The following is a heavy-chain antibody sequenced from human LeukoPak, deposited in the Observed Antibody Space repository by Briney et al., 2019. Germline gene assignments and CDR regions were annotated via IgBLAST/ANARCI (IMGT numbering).Heavy chain of an antibody. CDR3: ARVPTLGAAIKAVDI. J-gene: IGHJ3*02. CDR1: GFTFSSYE. Sequence: GGSLRLSCAASGFTFSSYERNWVRQAPGKGLEWVSYISSSGSTIYYADSVKGRFTISRDNAKNSLYLQMNSLRAEDTAVYYFARVPTLGAAIKAVDIWGQGTMVTVSS. CDR2: ISSSGSTI. D-gene: IGHD2-2*02. V-gene: IGHV3-48*03.